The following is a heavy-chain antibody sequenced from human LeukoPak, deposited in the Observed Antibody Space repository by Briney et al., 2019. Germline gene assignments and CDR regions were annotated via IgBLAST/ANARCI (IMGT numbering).Heavy chain of an antibody. J-gene: IGHJ4*02. CDR2: TSGSGSST. V-gene: IGHV3-23*01. CDR3: AREWQGGIAAAGTRIEGDY. D-gene: IGHD6-13*01. CDR1: GFTFSRNA. Sequence: GGSLRLSCAASGFTFSRNAMSWVRQAPGKGLEWVSSTSGSGSSTYYLDSVKGRFTISRDNAENSLFLQMNSLRVEDTAVYYCAREWQGGIAAAGTRIEGDYWGQGTLVAVSS.